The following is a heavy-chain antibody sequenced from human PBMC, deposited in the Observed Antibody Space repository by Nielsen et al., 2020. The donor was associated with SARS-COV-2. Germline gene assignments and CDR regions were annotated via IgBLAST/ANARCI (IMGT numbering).Heavy chain of an antibody. Sequence: GEPLKISCAASGFTFSNAWMSWVRQAPGKGLEWVGRIKSKTDGGTTDYAAPVKGRFTISRDDSKNTLYLQMNSLKTEDTAVYYCTSAEYSSSWYYFGMDVWGQGTTVTVSS. CDR1: GFTFSNAW. CDR2: IKSKTDGGTT. J-gene: IGHJ6*02. CDR3: TSAEYSSSWYYFGMDV. D-gene: IGHD6-13*01. V-gene: IGHV3-15*01.